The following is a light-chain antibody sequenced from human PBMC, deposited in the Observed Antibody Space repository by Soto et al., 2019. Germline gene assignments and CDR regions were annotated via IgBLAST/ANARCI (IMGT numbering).Light chain of an antibody. CDR3: QQYNTWPPGT. J-gene: IGKJ1*01. Sequence: EIVMTQSPATLSVSPGERATISCRASQSVSSNLAWYRQKPGQAPRLLIYGASTRATGIPGRFSGSGSGTEFTLTISSLQSEDFAVYYCQQYNTWPPGTFGQGTKVEIK. CDR1: QSVSSN. V-gene: IGKV3-15*01. CDR2: GAS.